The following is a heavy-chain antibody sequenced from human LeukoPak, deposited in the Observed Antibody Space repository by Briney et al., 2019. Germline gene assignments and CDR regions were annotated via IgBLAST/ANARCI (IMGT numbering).Heavy chain of an antibody. CDR2: ISAYNGNT. CDR3: ARDLKKYQPTYSAY. Sequence: ASVKVSCKASGYTFTSYGISWVRQAPGQGLEWMGWISAYNGNTNYAQKLQGRVTMTTDTSTSTAYMELRSLRSDDTAVYYCARDLKKYQPTYSAYWGQGTLVTVS. CDR1: GYTFTSYG. V-gene: IGHV1-18*04. D-gene: IGHD2-2*01. J-gene: IGHJ4*02.